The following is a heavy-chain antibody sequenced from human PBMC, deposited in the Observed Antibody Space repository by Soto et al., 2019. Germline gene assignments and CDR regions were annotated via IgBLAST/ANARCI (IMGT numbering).Heavy chain of an antibody. J-gene: IGHJ6*02. D-gene: IGHD6-13*01. V-gene: IGHV1-18*01. CDR3: ARDSPSSSWYYYYYGMDV. Sequence: QVQLVRSGAEVKKPGASVKVSCKASGYTFTSYGISWVRQAPGQGLEWMGWISAYNGNTNYAQKLQGRVTMTTDTSTSTAYMELRSLRSDDTAVYYCARDSPSSSWYYYYYGMDVWGQGTTVTVSS. CDR1: GYTFTSYG. CDR2: ISAYNGNT.